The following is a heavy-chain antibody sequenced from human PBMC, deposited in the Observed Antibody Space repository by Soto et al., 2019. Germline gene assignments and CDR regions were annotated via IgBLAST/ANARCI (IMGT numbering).Heavy chain of an antibody. V-gene: IGHV3-23*01. J-gene: IGHJ6*02. D-gene: IGHD3-3*01. Sequence: EVQLLESGGGLVQPGGSLRLSCAASGFSFSSYAMSWVRQAPGKGLEWVSAISGSGGSTYYADSVKGRFTISRDNSKNTLYLQMNSLRAEDTAVYYCATRNSDFCSGYLTDYYYGMDVWGQGTTVTVSS. CDR1: GFSFSSYA. CDR2: ISGSGGST. CDR3: ATRNSDFCSGYLTDYYYGMDV.